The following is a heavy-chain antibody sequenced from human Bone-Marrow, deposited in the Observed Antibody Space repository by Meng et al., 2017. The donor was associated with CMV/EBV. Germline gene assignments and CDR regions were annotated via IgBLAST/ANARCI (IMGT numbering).Heavy chain of an antibody. Sequence: GESLKISCAASGFTFSNAWMSWVRQAPGKGLEWVGRIKSKTDGGTTDYAAPVKGRFTISRDDSKNTLYLQMNSLKTEDTAVYYCTTARFHDSSSFDPWGQGPLVTVSS. CDR2: IKSKTDGGTT. D-gene: IGHD3-22*01. V-gene: IGHV3-15*01. J-gene: IGHJ5*02. CDR3: TTARFHDSSSFDP. CDR1: GFTFSNAW.